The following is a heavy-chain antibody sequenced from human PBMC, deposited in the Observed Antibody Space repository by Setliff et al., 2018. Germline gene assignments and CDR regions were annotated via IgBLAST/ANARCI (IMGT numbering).Heavy chain of an antibody. CDR3: ARHLSSGSYYGGAYYYMDV. D-gene: IGHD1-26*01. CDR1: GASISSSRDY. V-gene: IGHV4-39*01. Sequence: PSETLSLTCTVSGASISSSRDYWGWIRQPPGKGLEWIGSIYYSGSTYYNPSLKSRVTISVDTAKTQFSLRLSSVTAADTAVYYCARHLSSGSYYGGAYYYMDVWGKGTTVTVSS. CDR2: IYYSGST. J-gene: IGHJ6*03.